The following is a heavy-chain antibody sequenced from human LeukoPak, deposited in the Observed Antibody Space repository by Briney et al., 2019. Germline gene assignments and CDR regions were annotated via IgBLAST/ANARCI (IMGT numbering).Heavy chain of an antibody. CDR2: ISSSGSTI. D-gene: IGHD3-9*01. CDR1: GFTFSSYE. J-gene: IGHJ4*02. Sequence: SGGSLRLSCAASGFTFSSYEMNWVRQAPGKGLEWVSYISSSGSTIYYADSVKGRFTISRDNAKNSLYLQMNSLRAEDTAVYYCARALDILTGYLGRDGAPFDYWGQGTLATVSS. V-gene: IGHV3-48*03. CDR3: ARALDILTGYLGRDGAPFDY.